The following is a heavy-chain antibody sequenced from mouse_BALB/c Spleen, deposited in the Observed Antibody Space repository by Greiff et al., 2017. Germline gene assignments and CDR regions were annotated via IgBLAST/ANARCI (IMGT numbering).Heavy chain of an antibody. D-gene: IGHD2-4*01. CDR1: GFSLTSYG. CDR2: IWAGGST. CDR3: ARRRYDYGYAMDY. Sequence: VQRVESGPGLVAPSQSLSITCTVSGFSLTSYGVHWVRQPPGKGLEWLGVIWAGGSTNYNSALMSRLSISKDNSKSQVFLKMNSLQTDDTAMYYCARRRYDYGYAMDYWGQGTSVTVSS. J-gene: IGHJ4*01. V-gene: IGHV2-9*02.